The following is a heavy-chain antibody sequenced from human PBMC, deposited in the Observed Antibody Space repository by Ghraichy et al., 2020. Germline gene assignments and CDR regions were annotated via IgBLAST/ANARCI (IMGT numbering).Heavy chain of an antibody. D-gene: IGHD4-17*01. CDR2: VYYSGST. CDR3: ARLDYDTGGYFDY. Sequence: SETLSLTCTVSGGSITSSGYSWGWIRQSPGKGLEWIGTVYYSGSTFYNPSLQRRVTISIDTSKNQFSLNLSSVTAADTAVYYCARLDYDTGGYFDYWGQGTLVTVSS. CDR1: GGSITSSGYS. V-gene: IGHV4-39*01. J-gene: IGHJ4*02.